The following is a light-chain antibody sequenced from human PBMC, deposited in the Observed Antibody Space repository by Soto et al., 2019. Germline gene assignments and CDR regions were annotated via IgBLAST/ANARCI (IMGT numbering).Light chain of an antibody. V-gene: IGLV2-14*01. J-gene: IGLJ1*01. CDR3: SSDTSSSTSDV. CDR2: EVS. CDR1: SSDIGGYNY. Sequence: SLLTQPASVSGSPGQSITISCAGTSSDIGGYNYVSWYQQHPGKAPKVMIYEVSNRPSGVSNRFSGSKSGNTASLTISGLQAEDEADYYCSSDTSSSTSDVCGRGTKVT.